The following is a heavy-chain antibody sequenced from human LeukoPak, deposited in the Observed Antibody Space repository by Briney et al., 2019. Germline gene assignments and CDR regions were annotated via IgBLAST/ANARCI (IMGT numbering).Heavy chain of an antibody. V-gene: IGHV3-23*01. J-gene: IGHJ4*02. Sequence: GGSLRLSCAASGFTFSSYAMSWVRQAPGKGLEWVSAISGSGGSTYYANSVKGRFTISRDNSRNTLYLQMNSLRAEDTAVYYCAKALAVTIFGVVTVRVFDYWGQGTLVTVSS. D-gene: IGHD3-3*01. CDR1: GFTFSSYA. CDR3: AKALAVTIFGVVTVRVFDY. CDR2: ISGSGGST.